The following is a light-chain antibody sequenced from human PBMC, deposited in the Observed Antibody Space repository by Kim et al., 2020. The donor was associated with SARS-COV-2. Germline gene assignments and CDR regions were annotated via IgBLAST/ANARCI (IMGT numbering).Light chain of an antibody. CDR2: AAS. CDR3: QQSNNVPFT. V-gene: IGKV1-39*01. Sequence: ASVGDRVTMTCRASQSIRSYLNWYQQKPGKAPQVLIFAASNLRSGVPSRFTGSGSGTDFTLTISSLQPEDFATYYCQQSNNVPFTFGPGTKVDIK. J-gene: IGKJ3*01. CDR1: QSIRSY.